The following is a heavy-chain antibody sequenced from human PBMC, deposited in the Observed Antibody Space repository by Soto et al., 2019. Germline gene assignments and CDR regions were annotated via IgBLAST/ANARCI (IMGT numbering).Heavy chain of an antibody. J-gene: IGHJ3*02. V-gene: IGHV3-23*01. D-gene: IGHD1-26*01. CDR1: GFTFSIYA. Sequence: PGGSLRLSCAASGFTFSIYAMSWVRQAPGKGLEWVSSISGSGDSAYYADSVKGRFTISRDNAKNSLYLQMNSLRAEDTAVYYCARDRRYLNDAFDIWGQGTMVTVSS. CDR2: ISGSGDSA. CDR3: ARDRRYLNDAFDI.